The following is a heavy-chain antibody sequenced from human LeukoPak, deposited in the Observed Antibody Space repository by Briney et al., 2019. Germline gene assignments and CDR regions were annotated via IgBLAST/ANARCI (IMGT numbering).Heavy chain of an antibody. Sequence: PGRSLRLSCAASGFTFSSYGMQWVRRAPGKRLEWVAVIWYDGSSKYYADSVKGRFTISRDNSKNTLYLQMDSLTAEDTAVYYCARRHFDAFDIWGQGTVVTVSS. J-gene: IGHJ3*02. CDR1: GFTFSSYG. V-gene: IGHV3-33*01. CDR3: ARRHFDAFDI. CDR2: IWYDGSSK.